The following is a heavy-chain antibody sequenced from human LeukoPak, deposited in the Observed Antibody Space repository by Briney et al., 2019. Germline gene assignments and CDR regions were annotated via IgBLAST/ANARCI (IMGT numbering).Heavy chain of an antibody. CDR3: ARGRYSGSL. D-gene: IGHD1-26*01. Sequence: PSETLSLTCTVSGGSISSSSYYWGWIRQPPGKGLEWIGSIYYSGSTYYNPSLKSRVTISVDTSKNQFSLKLSSVTAADTAVYYCARGRYSGSLGGQGTLVTVSS. CDR2: IYYSGST. J-gene: IGHJ4*02. CDR1: GGSISSSSYY. V-gene: IGHV4-39*01.